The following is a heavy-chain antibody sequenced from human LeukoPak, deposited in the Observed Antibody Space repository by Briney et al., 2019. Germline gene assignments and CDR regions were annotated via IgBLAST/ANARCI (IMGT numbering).Heavy chain of an antibody. CDR3: VRQDDSGYVGLFHY. CDR2: IWYDGSEK. D-gene: IGHD5-12*01. J-gene: IGHJ4*02. CDR1: GFTFRSYG. V-gene: IGHV3-33*01. Sequence: GRSLRLSCVASGFTFRSYGMHWVRQAPGKGLEWVAAIWYDGSEKYYADSVKDRFTISRDNSENTVYVEMNSLRAEDTAVYYCVRQDDSGYVGLFHYWGQGTLVTVSS.